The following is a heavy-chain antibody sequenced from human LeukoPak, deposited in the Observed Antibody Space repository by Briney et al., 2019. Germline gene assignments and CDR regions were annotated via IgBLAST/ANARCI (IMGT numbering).Heavy chain of an antibody. CDR2: IYSGGST. D-gene: IGHD3-9*01. CDR1: GFTVGSNY. CDR3: ASGQYYDILTGYPQPTPNFDY. Sequence: GGSLRLSCAASGFTVGSNYMSWVRQAPGKGLEWVSVIYSGGSTYYADSVKGRFTISRDNSKNTLYLQMNSLRAEDTAVYYCASGQYYDILTGYPQPTPNFDYWGQGTLVTVSS. J-gene: IGHJ4*02. V-gene: IGHV3-66*01.